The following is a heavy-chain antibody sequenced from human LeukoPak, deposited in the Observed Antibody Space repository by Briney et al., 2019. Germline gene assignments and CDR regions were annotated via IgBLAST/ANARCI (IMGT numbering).Heavy chain of an antibody. CDR3: AKNGRGYSYGYADYFDY. CDR2: ISGSGGST. D-gene: IGHD5-18*01. V-gene: IGHV3-23*01. J-gene: IGHJ4*02. Sequence: GGSLRLSCAASGFTFGSYAMSWVRQAPGKGLEWVSAISGSGGSTYYADSVKGRFTISRDNSKNTLYLQMNSLRAEDTAVYYCAKNGRGYSYGYADYFDYWGQGTLVTVSS. CDR1: GFTFGSYA.